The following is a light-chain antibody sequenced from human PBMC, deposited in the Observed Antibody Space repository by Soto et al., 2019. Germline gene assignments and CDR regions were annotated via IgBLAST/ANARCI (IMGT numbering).Light chain of an antibody. J-gene: IGLJ1*01. CDR3: LLYYDGVHV. Sequence: QTVVTQEHSLTVSPGGTVTLTCASSAGAVTNGQFPNWFQQKPGQAPRALIYSTIYKFSWTPARFSGSLLGDKAALTVSGVQPEDEAEYYCLLYYDGVHVFGTGTKVTVL. CDR2: STI. CDR1: AGAVTNGQF. V-gene: IGLV7-43*01.